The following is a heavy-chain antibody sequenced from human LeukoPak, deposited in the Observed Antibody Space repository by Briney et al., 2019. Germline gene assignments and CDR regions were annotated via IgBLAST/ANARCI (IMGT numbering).Heavy chain of an antibody. D-gene: IGHD3-10*01. CDR3: ARAYYYGSGSYAFDI. J-gene: IGHJ3*02. CDR2: IYYSGST. V-gene: IGHV4-59*01. CDR1: GGSISRYH. Sequence: SETLSLTCTVSGGSISRYHWRWIRQPPGKGLEWIGYIYYSGSTNHNPSLQSRVTISVDTSKNQFSLKLSSVTAADTAVYYCARAYYYGSGSYAFDIWGQGTMVTVSS.